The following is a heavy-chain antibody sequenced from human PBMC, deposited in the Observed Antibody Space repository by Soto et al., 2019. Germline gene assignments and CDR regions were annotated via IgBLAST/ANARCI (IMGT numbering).Heavy chain of an antibody. CDR3: ARDLDIVVVPAAPASENYYYGMDV. Sequence: ASVKVSCKASGYTFTSYGISWLRQAPGQGLEWMGWISAYNGNTNYAQKLQGRVTMTTDTSTSTAYMELRSLRSDDTAVYYCARDLDIVVVPAAPASENYYYGMDVWGQGTTVTVSS. CDR2: ISAYNGNT. D-gene: IGHD2-2*01. V-gene: IGHV1-18*01. CDR1: GYTFTSYG. J-gene: IGHJ6*02.